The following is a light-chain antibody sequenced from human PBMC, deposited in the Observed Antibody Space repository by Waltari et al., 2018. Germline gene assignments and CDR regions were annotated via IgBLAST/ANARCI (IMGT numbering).Light chain of an antibody. V-gene: IGLV3-21*04. CDR1: NIESKS. Sequence: SYVLTQPPSVSVAPGKTASITCGGNNIESKSVHWYHQKPGQAPILVISYDGDRPSGIPGRFSGSNSGNTATLTISRVEAGDEADYYCQVWDANTDPGVFGTGTEVTVL. CDR2: YDG. CDR3: QVWDANTDPGV. J-gene: IGLJ1*01.